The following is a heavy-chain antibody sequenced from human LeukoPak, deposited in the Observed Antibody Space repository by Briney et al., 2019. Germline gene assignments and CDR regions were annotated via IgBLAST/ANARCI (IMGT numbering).Heavy chain of an antibody. CDR3: ARDYKYAFDN. CDR1: GFTFSDYS. D-gene: IGHD5-24*01. CDR2: IGIDSGNT. Sequence: GGSLRLSCAASGFTFSDYSMNWVRQAPGKGLEWIPYIGIDSGNTNYADSVKGRFTISGDKAKNSPYLQMNSLRVEDTAVYYCARDYKYAFDNWGQGTLVTVSS. J-gene: IGHJ4*02. V-gene: IGHV3-48*01.